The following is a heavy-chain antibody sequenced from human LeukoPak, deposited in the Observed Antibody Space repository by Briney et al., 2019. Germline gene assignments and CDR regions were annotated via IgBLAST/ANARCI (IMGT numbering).Heavy chain of an antibody. V-gene: IGHV3-23*01. D-gene: IGHD6-6*01. J-gene: IGHJ4*02. Sequence: GGSLSLSFAASGFTFSHYAMSWVRQAPGKGLEWVSGIGGTGHYTYYADSVKGRFTVSRDNSKSTLYLQMNTLKVEDTAVYYCAKDVLYSSSTDRWACDYWGQGTLVTVSS. CDR1: GFTFSHYA. CDR3: AKDVLYSSSTDRWACDY. CDR2: IGGTGHYT.